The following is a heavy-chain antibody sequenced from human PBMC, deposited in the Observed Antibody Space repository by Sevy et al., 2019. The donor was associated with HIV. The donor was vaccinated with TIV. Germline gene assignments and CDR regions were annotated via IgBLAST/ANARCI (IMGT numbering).Heavy chain of an antibody. CDR2: INQNGTEI. Sequence: GGSLRLSCTASGFTFTDSWMHWVRQAPGQGLEWLTNINQNGTEIYYVSSVKGRFTISKDNSKNSVFLQMTSLRAGDTATYYCARGIGKDGAYWGQGTLVTVSS. V-gene: IGHV3-7*03. D-gene: IGHD2-8*01. CDR3: ARGIGKDGAY. CDR1: GFTFTDSW. J-gene: IGHJ4*02.